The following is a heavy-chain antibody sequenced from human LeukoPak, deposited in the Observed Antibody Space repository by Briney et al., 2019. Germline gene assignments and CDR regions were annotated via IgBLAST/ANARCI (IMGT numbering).Heavy chain of an antibody. CDR1: GFTFSSLA. J-gene: IGHJ4*02. V-gene: IGHV3-23*01. CDR3: AKATVFGVVDYFDY. CDR2: ISGSGGTT. Sequence: PGGSLRLSCAASGFTFSSLAMSWVRQAPGKGLEWVSGISGSGGTTYYADSVKGRFTVSRDNSKNTLYLQMNSLRAEDTAVYYCAKATVFGVVDYFDYWGQGTLVTVSS. D-gene: IGHD3-3*01.